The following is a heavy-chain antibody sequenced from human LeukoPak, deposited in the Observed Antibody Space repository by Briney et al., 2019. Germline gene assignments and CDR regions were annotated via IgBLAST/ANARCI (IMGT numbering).Heavy chain of an antibody. Sequence: GGSLRLSCAASGFTFSSYSMNWVRQAPGKGLEWVSSISSSSSYIYYADSVKGRFTISRDNSKNTLYLQMNSLRAEDTAAYYCAKEVGSFSSGPGYWGQGTLVTVSS. J-gene: IGHJ4*02. CDR2: ISSSSSYI. V-gene: IGHV3-21*04. CDR1: GFTFSSYS. D-gene: IGHD6-19*01. CDR3: AKEVGSFSSGPGY.